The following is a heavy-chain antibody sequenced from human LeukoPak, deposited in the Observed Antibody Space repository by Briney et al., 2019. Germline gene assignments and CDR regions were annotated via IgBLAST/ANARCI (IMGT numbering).Heavy chain of an antibody. CDR3: AKGDYYDSSGYYHYINYYYYMDV. D-gene: IGHD3-22*01. CDR2: INPSGGST. CDR1: GYTFTSYY. J-gene: IGHJ6*03. V-gene: IGHV1-46*01. Sequence: ASVKVSCKASGYTFTSYYMHWVRQAPGQGLEWMGIINPSGGSTSYAQKFQGRVTMTRDMSTSTVYMELSSLRAEDTAVYYCAKGDYYDSSGYYHYINYYYYMDVWGKGTTVTVSS.